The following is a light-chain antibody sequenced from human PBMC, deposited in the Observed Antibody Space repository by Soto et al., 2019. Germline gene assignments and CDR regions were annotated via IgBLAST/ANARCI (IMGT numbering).Light chain of an antibody. Sequence: QSALTQPASVSGSPGQSITISCTGTSSDVGGYNYVSWYQQHPGKAPKLMIYDVSNRPSGVSNRFSGSKSGNTASLTISGXQAEDEADYYCSSYTSRSTVVFGGGTKLTV. V-gene: IGLV2-14*01. CDR2: DVS. J-gene: IGLJ2*01. CDR3: SSYTSRSTVV. CDR1: SSDVGGYNY.